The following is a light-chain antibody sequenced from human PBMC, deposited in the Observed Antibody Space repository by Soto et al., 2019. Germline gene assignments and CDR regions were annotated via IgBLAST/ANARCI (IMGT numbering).Light chain of an antibody. V-gene: IGKV3-11*01. CDR1: QSVSNF. CDR3: QQRSNWPPSIT. Sequence: EIVLTQSPATLSLSPGERATLSCRARQSVSNFLAWYQQRPGQAPGLLIYDASNRATGIPARFSGSGSGTDFTLTISSLEPEDFTVYYCQQRSNWPPSITFGQGTRLEI. CDR2: DAS. J-gene: IGKJ5*01.